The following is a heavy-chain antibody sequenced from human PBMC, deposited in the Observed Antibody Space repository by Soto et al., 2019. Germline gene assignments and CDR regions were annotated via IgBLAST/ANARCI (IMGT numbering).Heavy chain of an antibody. J-gene: IGHJ6*02. CDR2: IYYTGST. CDR3: AMHYGDYDDRAYYYYGLDV. V-gene: IGHV4-39*01. Sequence: QLQLQESGPGLVKPSETLSLTCTVSGGSISTSHYYWGWIRQPPGKGLEWIGSIYYTGSTYYNPSLKSRITISVDPSKNQFSLWMRSVTAADTAGYYCAMHYGDYDDRAYYYYGLDVWGQGTTVTVSS. CDR1: GGSISTSHYY. D-gene: IGHD4-17*01.